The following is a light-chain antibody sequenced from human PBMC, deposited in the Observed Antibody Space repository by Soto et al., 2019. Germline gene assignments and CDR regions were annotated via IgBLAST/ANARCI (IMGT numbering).Light chain of an antibody. CDR3: QQYKSYPGT. CDR1: QSISSW. Sequence: DIQITQSPSTLSAFVGDRVTITCRASQSISSWLAWYQQKPGKAPKLLIYKASTVESGVPSRFSGSGSGTEFILTISSLQPDDVATYYCQQYKSYPGTFGQGTKVEIK. CDR2: KAS. J-gene: IGKJ1*01. V-gene: IGKV1-5*03.